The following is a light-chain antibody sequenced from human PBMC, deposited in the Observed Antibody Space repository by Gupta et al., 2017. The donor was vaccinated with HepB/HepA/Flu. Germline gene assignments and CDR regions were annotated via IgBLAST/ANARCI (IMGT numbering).Light chain of an antibody. CDR3: QQYNVYPWT. J-gene: IGKJ1*01. Sequence: DIQMTPSPSTLSASVGDRVTITCRASQTASIWLAWYQQKPGKAPKVLIHKASSLKSGVPSRFSGSGSGKEFTLTITSLQPDDFATYYCQQYNVYPWTFGQGSKVEIK. V-gene: IGKV1-5*03. CDR1: QTASIW. CDR2: KAS.